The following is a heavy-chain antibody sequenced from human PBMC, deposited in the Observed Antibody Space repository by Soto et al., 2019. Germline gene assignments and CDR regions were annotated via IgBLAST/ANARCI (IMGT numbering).Heavy chain of an antibody. CDR2: IIPIFGTA. V-gene: IGHV1-69*13. CDR3: ARDRRPIAAPMTIFDY. J-gene: IGHJ4*02. CDR1: GGTFSSYA. Sequence: VASVKVSCKASGGTFSSYAISWVRQAPGQGLEWMGGIIPIFGTANYAQKFQGRVTITADESTSTAYMELSSLRAEDTAVYYCARDRRPIAAPMTIFDYWGQGTLVTVSS. D-gene: IGHD6-25*01.